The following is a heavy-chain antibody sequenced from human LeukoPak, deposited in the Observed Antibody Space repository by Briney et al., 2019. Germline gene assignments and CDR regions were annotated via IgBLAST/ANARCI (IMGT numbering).Heavy chain of an antibody. CDR2: IRYDGS. D-gene: IGHD3/OR15-3a*01. CDR1: GFIFRNYG. J-gene: IGHJ4*02. CDR3: TREDWDFDS. V-gene: IGHV3-30*02. Sequence: PGGSLRLSCAASGFIFRNYGMHWVRQAPGKGLEWVACIRYDGSKYADSVKGRSTISRDDSNNMAYLQMDSLKNEDTAVYYCTREDWDFDSWGQGTPVSVSS.